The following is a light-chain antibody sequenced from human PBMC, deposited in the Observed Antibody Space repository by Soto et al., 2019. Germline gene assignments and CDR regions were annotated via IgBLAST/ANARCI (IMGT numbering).Light chain of an antibody. CDR1: QSVSIH. CDR2: DTS. CDR3: QQYNNWLKT. J-gene: IGKJ1*01. V-gene: IGKV3-15*01. Sequence: ETVMTQSPGTLSVSLGERATLPCRASQSVSIHLAWYQQKPGQAPRLLIYDTSTRATGIPARFSGSGSGTEFTLTISSLQSEDFAVYYCQQYNNWLKTFGQGTKVDIK.